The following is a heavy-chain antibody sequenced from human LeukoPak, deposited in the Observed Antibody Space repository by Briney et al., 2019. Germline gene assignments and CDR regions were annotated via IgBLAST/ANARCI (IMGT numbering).Heavy chain of an antibody. CDR2: IYYSGSI. Sequence: PGGSLRLSCAAFGFTFSRFSMNWVRQAPGKGLEWIGYIYYSGSIKYNPSLKSRVTISVDTSKNQFSLKLSSVTAADTAVYYCARPVTELTDWYFDLWGRGTLVTVSS. CDR3: ARPVTELTDWYFDL. J-gene: IGHJ2*01. V-gene: IGHV4-59*01. D-gene: IGHD1-7*01. CDR1: GFTFSRFS.